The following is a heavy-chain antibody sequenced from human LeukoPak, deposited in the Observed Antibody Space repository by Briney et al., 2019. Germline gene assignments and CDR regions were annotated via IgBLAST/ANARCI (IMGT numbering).Heavy chain of an antibody. CDR1: GFSFSTYS. J-gene: IGHJ4*02. CDR2: VSGTSEYI. D-gene: IGHD6-19*01. V-gene: IGHV3-21*06. Sequence: GGSLRLSCAASGFSFSTYSMIWVRQAPGKGLEWVSSVSGTSEYIYYADSVGGRLTISRDNAKNTVYLQMNSLRAEDTAVYYCARWYSSGWYSDYWGQGTLVTVSS. CDR3: ARWYSSGWYSDY.